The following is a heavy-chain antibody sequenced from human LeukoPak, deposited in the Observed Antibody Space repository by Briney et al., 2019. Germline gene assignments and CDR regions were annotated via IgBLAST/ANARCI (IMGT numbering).Heavy chain of an antibody. CDR1: GFTVSSNY. J-gene: IGHJ3*02. CDR2: IYSGGST. CDR3: ARDYRSYYDFWSGYPHDAFDI. Sequence: GGSLRLSCAASGFTVSSNYMSCVRQAPGKGLEWVSVIYSGGSTYYADSVKGRFTISRDNSKNTLYLQMNSLRAEDTAVYYCARDYRSYYDFWSGYPHDAFDIWGQGTMVTVSS. D-gene: IGHD3-3*01. V-gene: IGHV3-53*01.